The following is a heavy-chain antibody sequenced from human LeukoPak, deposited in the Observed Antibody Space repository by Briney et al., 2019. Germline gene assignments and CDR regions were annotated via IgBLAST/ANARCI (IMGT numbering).Heavy chain of an antibody. CDR1: GGSFSGFY. CDR3: APILGEDYYDSSE. D-gene: IGHD3-22*01. CDR2: INHSGST. V-gene: IGHV4-34*01. J-gene: IGHJ4*02. Sequence: KRSETLSLTCAVYGGSFSGFYWSWIRQPPGKGLEWIGEINHSGSTNYNPSLKSRVTISVDTSKNQFSLKLSSVTAADTAVYYCAPILGEDYYDSSEWGQGTLVTVSS.